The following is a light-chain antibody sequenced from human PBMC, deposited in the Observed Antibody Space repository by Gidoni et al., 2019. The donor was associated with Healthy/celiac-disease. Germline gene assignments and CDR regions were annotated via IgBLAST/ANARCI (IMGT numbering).Light chain of an antibody. V-gene: IGKV1-9*01. CDR2: AAS. J-gene: IGKJ4*01. Sequence: DTLLTQPLSFLSASVGDRVTLTCLASQGISSYLAWYQQKPGKAPKLLIYAASTLQSGVPSRFSGSESGTEFTLTISSLQPEDCATYDCQQLNSYPPQRTFGGGTKVEIK. CDR1: QGISSY. CDR3: QQLNSYPPQRT.